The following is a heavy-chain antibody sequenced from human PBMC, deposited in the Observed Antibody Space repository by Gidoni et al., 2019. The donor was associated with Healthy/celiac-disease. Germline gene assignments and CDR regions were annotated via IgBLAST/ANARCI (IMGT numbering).Heavy chain of an antibody. CDR3: AKETPEYDSSGYYFDY. CDR2: ISWDGGST. Sequence: LRLSCAASGFTFDDYTMHWVRQAPGKGLEWVSLISWDGGSTYYADSVKGRFTISRDNSKNSLYLQMNSLRTEDTALYYCAKETPEYDSSGYYFDYWGQGTLVTVSS. V-gene: IGHV3-43*01. J-gene: IGHJ4*02. CDR1: GFTFDDYT. D-gene: IGHD3-22*01.